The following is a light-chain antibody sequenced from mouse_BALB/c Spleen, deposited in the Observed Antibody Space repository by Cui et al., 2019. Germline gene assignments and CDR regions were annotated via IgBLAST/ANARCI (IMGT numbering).Light chain of an antibody. J-gene: IGKJ5*01. CDR2: SAS. Sequence: DIVMTQSHKFMSTSVGDRASVTCTASQNVGTNVAWYQQKPGQSPKALIYSASYRYSGVPDRFTGSGSGTDFTLTISNVQAEDLAEYFCQQYNSYPLTFGAGTKLELK. CDR3: QQYNSYPLT. V-gene: IGKV6-15*01. CDR1: QNVGTN.